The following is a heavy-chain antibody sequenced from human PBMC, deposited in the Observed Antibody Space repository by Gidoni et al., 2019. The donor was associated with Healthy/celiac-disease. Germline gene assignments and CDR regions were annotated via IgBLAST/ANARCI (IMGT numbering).Heavy chain of an antibody. CDR2: INPSGGST. D-gene: IGHD1-26*01. V-gene: IGHV1-46*01. CDR1: GYTFTSYY. J-gene: IGHJ4*02. CDR3: ARDSDPSGSYLGEFDY. Sequence: QVQLVQSGAEVKKPGASVKVSCKASGYTFTSYYMHWVRQAPGQGLEWMGIINPSGGSTSYAQKFQGRVTMTRDTSTSTVYMELSSLRSEDTAVYYCARDSDPSGSYLGEFDYWGQGTLVTVSS.